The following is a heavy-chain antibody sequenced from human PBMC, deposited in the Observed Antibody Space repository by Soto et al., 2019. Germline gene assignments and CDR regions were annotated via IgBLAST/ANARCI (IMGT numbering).Heavy chain of an antibody. CDR1: GFTFSRYG. J-gene: IGHJ1*01. Sequence: QVQLVESGGGVVQPGRSLRLSCAASGFTFSRYGMHWVRQAPGKGLEWVAVISYDGSNKYYADSVKGRFTISRDNSKNMLFLQMNSLRDEDTAVYYCAKVRDSGSYPIGHFHPWGQGTLVTVSS. CDR3: AKVRDSGSYPIGHFHP. V-gene: IGHV3-30*18. D-gene: IGHD1-26*01. CDR2: ISYDGSNK.